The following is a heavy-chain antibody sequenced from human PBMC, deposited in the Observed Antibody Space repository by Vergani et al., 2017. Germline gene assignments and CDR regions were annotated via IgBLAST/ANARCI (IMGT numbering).Heavy chain of an antibody. J-gene: IGHJ3*02. D-gene: IGHD2-2*01. V-gene: IGHV3-23*01. CDR1: GFTFSSYA. Sequence: EVQLLESGGGLVQPGGSLRLSCAASGFTFSSYAMSWVRQAPGKGLEWVSAISGSGGSTYYADSVKGRFTISRDNSKNTLYLQMNSLRAEDTAVYYCARAHIVVVPAARAHGAFDIWGQGTMVTVSS. CDR3: ARAHIVVVPAARAHGAFDI. CDR2: ISGSGGST.